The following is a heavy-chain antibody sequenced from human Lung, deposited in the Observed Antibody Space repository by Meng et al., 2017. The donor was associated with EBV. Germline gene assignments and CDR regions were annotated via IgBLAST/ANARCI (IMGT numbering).Heavy chain of an antibody. CDR3: ARGATSVFDL. J-gene: IGHJ2*01. CDR1: GDRFSSSSAS. Sequence: VTLQQPGPGLVKPSQPLSLSCGISGDRFSSSSASWTWIRQSPSRGLEWLGRTYYRSKWYNDYAVFVKSRITINPDTSKNQFSLQLNSVTPEDTAVYYCARGATSVFDLWGRGTLVTVSS. V-gene: IGHV6-1*01. CDR2: TYYRSKWYN.